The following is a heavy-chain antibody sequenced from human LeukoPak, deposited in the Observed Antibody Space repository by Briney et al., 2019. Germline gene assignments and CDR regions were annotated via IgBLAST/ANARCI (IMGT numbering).Heavy chain of an antibody. CDR3: ARQYYDSLSQSFDY. V-gene: IGHV4-34*01. CDR2: INHSGST. CDR1: GGSFSGYY. Sequence: SETLSLTCAVYGGSFSGYYWSWIRQPPGKGLEWIGEINHSGSTNYNPSLKSRVTISVDTSKNQFSLKLSSVTAADTALYYCARQYYDSLSQSFDYWGQGNLVTVSS. D-gene: IGHD5-12*01. J-gene: IGHJ4*02.